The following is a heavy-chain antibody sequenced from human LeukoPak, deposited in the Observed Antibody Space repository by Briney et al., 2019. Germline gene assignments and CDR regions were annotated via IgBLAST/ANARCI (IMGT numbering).Heavy chain of an antibody. J-gene: IGHJ6*02. CDR1: GFTFDDYA. CDR2: ISWNSGSI. Sequence: PGRSLRPSCAASGFTFDDYAMHWVRQAPGKGLEWVSGISWNSGSIGYADSVKGRFTISRDNAKNSLYLQMNSLRAEDTALYYCAKDAGSQIRGALDVWGQGTTVTVSS. V-gene: IGHV3-9*01. CDR3: AKDAGSQIRGALDV. D-gene: IGHD3-10*01.